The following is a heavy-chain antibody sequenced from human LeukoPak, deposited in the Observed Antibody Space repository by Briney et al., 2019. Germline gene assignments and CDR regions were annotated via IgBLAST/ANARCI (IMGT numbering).Heavy chain of an antibody. J-gene: IGHJ4*02. CDR2: IYYSGST. CDR1: GGSISSFY. D-gene: IGHD3-9*01. Sequence: SETLSLTCTVSGGSISSFYWSWIRQPPGKGLEWIGYIYYSGSTNYNPSLKSRVTISVDTSKNQFSLKLSSVTAADTAVYYCVRGDWFLNYWGQGTLVTVSS. CDR3: VRGDWFLNY. V-gene: IGHV4-59*01.